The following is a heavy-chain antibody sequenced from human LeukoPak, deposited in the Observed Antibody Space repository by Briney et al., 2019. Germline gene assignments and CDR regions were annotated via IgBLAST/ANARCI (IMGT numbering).Heavy chain of an antibody. D-gene: IGHD6-19*01. CDR2: IYHSGST. CDR3: AGIAVAAYYFDY. J-gene: IGHJ4*02. CDR1: GGPISSSNW. V-gene: IGHV4-4*02. Sequence: SETPSLHLPVSGGPISSSNWGGLGRQPPREGVGWIGEIYHSGSTNYNPSLKSRVTISVDKSKNQFSLKLSSVTAADTAVYYCAGIAVAAYYFDYWGQGTLVTVSS.